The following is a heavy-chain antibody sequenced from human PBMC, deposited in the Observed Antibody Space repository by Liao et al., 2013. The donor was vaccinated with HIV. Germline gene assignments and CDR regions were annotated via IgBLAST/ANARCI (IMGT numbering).Heavy chain of an antibody. J-gene: IGHJ1*01. CDR2: IYYSGST. D-gene: IGHD2-2*02. CDR3: ARWGLYCSSTSCYRRPE. Sequence: QLQLQESGPGLVKPSETLSLTCTVSGGSISSSSYYWGWIRQPPGKGLEWIGSIYYSGSTYYNPSLKSRVTISVDTSKNQFSLKLSSVTAADTAVYYCARWGLYCSSTSCYRRPEWGQGHPGHRLL. CDR1: GGSISSSSYY. V-gene: IGHV4-39*07.